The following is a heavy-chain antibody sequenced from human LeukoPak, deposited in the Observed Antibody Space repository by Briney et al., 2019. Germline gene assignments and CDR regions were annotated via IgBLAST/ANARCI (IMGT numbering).Heavy chain of an antibody. Sequence: SETLSLTCAVYGGSFSGYYWSWIRQPPGKGLEWIGEINHSGSTNYNPSLKSRVTISVDTSKNQFSLKLSSVTAADTAVYYCASFSLWWGPSDYWGQGTLVTVSS. V-gene: IGHV4-34*01. CDR1: GGSFSGYY. CDR3: ASFSLWWGPSDY. J-gene: IGHJ4*02. CDR2: INHSGST. D-gene: IGHD2-21*01.